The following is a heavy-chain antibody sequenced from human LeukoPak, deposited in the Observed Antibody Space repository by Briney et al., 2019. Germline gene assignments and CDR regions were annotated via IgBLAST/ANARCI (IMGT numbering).Heavy chain of an antibody. J-gene: IGHJ4*02. V-gene: IGHV3-23*01. CDR2: ISDSGNT. CDR3: AKGTLPSCIVNNFYPLDY. D-gene: IGHD1-20*01. CDR1: GFIFSNYA. Sequence: GGSLRLSCAASGFIFSNYAMTWVRQAPGKGLEWVSIISDSGNTWYADSAKGRFTISRDNSKNTLWLQMNSLRVEDTALYYCAKGTLPSCIVNNFYPLDYWGQGTLVTVSS.